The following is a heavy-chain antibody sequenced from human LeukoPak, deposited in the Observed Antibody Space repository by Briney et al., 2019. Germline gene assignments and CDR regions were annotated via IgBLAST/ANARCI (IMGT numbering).Heavy chain of an antibody. J-gene: IGHJ6*02. CDR2: ISYDGSNK. V-gene: IGHV3-30-3*01. CDR3: ARDTGSSTSSGKYYYYYGMDV. Sequence: GRSLRLSCAASGFTFSSCAMHWVRQAPGKGLEWVAVISYDGSNKYYADSVKGRFTISRDNSKNTLYLQMNSLRAEDTAVYYCARDTGSSTSSGKYYYYYGMDVWGQGTTVTVSS. D-gene: IGHD2-2*01. CDR1: GFTFSSCA.